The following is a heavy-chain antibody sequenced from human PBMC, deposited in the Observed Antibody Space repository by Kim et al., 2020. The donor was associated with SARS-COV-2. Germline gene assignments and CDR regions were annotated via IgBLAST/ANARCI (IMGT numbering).Heavy chain of an antibody. CDR2: ISGSGDTT. Sequence: GGSLRLSCAASGFTFSTFAMSWVRQAPEKGLEWVSSISGSGDTTNYADSVKGRFTISRDNSKNTLSLQMNSLGAEDTAMYYCAKGQQKFHAWGQGTLVTV. V-gene: IGHV3-23*01. CDR1: GFTFSTFA. D-gene: IGHD6-13*01. CDR3: AKGQQKFHA. J-gene: IGHJ5*02.